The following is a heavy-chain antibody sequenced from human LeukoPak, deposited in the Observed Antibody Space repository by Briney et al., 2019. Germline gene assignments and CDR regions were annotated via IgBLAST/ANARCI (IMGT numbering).Heavy chain of an antibody. D-gene: IGHD3-22*01. CDR3: ARDGYYDSSNDFDY. CDR1: GFTFSSSE. CDR2: ISSSRSYI. V-gene: IGHV3-21*01. Sequence: GGSLRLSCAASGFTFSSSEMNWVRQAPGKGLEWVSSISSSRSYIYYADSVKGRFTISRDNAKNSLYLQMNSLRAEDTAVYYCARDGYYDSSNDFDYWGQGTLVTVSS. J-gene: IGHJ4*02.